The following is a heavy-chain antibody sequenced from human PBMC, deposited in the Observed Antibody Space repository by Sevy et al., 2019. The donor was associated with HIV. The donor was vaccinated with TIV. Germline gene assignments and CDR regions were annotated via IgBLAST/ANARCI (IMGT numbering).Heavy chain of an antibody. CDR3: ARGSHQYDSSGYHLDY. CDR2: ISYDGSNK. Sequence: GGSLRLSCAASGFTFSSYAMHWVRQAPGKGLEWVAVISYDGSNKYYVDSVKGRFTISRDNSKKTLYLQMNSLRAEDTAVYYCARGSHQYDSSGYHLDYWGQRTLVTVSS. D-gene: IGHD3-22*01. CDR1: GFTFSSYA. V-gene: IGHV3-30-3*01. J-gene: IGHJ4*02.